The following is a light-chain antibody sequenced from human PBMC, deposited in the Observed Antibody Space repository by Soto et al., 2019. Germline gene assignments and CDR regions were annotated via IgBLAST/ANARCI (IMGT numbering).Light chain of an antibody. V-gene: IGKV1D-16*01. CDR3: QQYNIYPLT. J-gene: IGKJ4*01. CDR1: QDINSW. CDR2: VAS. Sequence: DVQMTQSPSSLSASVGDRVTITCRASQDINSWLAWYQQKPGKAPKSLIYVASSLQTGVPLRFSGSGSGTVSTLTISSLQPEDSATYYCQQYNIYPLTFGGGTKVEIK.